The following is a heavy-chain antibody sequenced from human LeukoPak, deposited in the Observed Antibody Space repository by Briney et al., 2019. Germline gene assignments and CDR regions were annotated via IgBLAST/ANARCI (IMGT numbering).Heavy chain of an antibody. CDR1: GDSISSYY. V-gene: IGHV4-59*01. CDR2: IYYRGST. CDR3: ARDKGPYWYFDL. Sequence: ETLSLTCAFCGDSISSYYWNWIPQPPGKGLEWIGNIYYRGSTDYNPSLKSRVTISVDTSKNQLSLRVSSVTAADPAVYHCARDKGPYWYFDLWGRGTLVTVSS. J-gene: IGHJ2*01.